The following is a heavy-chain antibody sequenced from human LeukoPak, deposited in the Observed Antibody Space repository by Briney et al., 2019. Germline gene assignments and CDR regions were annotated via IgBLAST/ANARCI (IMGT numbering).Heavy chain of an antibody. Sequence: PSETLSLTCAVYGGSFSGYYWSWIRQPPGKGLEWIGEINHSGSTNYNPSLKSRVTISVDTSKNQFSLKLSSVTAADTAVYYCARDQGYCSSTSCDPYYYYYMDVWGKGTTVTVSS. J-gene: IGHJ6*03. CDR2: INHSGST. CDR3: ARDQGYCSSTSCDPYYYYYMDV. V-gene: IGHV4-34*01. CDR1: GGSFSGYY. D-gene: IGHD2-2*01.